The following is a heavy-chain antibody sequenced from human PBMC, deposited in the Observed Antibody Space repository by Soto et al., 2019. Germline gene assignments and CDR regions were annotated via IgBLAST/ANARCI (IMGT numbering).Heavy chain of an antibody. CDR1: GDSISSIKW. Sequence: QMQLRESGPGVMKPSGTLSLTCTVSGDSISSIKWWSWVRQPPGERLEWIGEVFHSGTANYNPSLRSRLTFSVDTSKTEFSLKLTSVTAADTAVYYCASASGDYLVLGGYFLDSWGQGTLVTVSS. V-gene: IGHV4-4*02. CDR2: VFHSGTA. J-gene: IGHJ4*02. D-gene: IGHD4-17*01. CDR3: ASASGDYLVLGGYFLDS.